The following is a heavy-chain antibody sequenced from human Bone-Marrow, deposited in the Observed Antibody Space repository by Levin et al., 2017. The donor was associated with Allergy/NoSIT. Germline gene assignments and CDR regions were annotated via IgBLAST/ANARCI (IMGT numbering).Heavy chain of an antibody. Sequence: GGSLRLSCAGSGFTFSNYEMNWVRQAPGKGLEWVSYISSGGSLIYYADSVKGRFTISRDNAKNSLFLQMNSLRAEDTAVYYCAREQADADNRIDAFDIWGQGTLVIVSS. CDR3: AREQADADNRIDAFDI. CDR1: GFTFSNYE. D-gene: IGHD5-24*01. J-gene: IGHJ3*02. V-gene: IGHV3-48*03. CDR2: ISSGGSLI.